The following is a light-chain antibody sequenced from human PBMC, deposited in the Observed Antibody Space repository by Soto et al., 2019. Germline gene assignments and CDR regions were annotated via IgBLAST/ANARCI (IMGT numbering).Light chain of an antibody. CDR2: DVS. Sequence: QSALTQPASVSGSPGQSITISCTGTSSDVGGYNYVSWYQQHPGKAPKLMIYDVSNRPSGVSNRFSGSKSGNTASLTISGLQAADEADYYCSSYTSSSTLEGVFGTGTKLTVL. V-gene: IGLV2-14*01. J-gene: IGLJ1*01. CDR1: SSDVGGYNY. CDR3: SSYTSSSTLEGV.